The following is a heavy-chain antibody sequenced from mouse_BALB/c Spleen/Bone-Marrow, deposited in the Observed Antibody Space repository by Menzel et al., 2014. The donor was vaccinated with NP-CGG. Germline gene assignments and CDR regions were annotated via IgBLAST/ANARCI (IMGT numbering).Heavy chain of an antibody. CDR1: GFTFSSFG. CDR2: ISSGSSTI. D-gene: IGHD2-2*01. J-gene: IGHJ2*01. V-gene: IGHV5-17*02. CDR3: ARSSYGYDRQAYFFEH. Sequence: EVQLAESGGGLVQPGGSRKLSCAASGFTFSSFGMHWVRQAPEKGLEWVAYISSGSSTIYYADTVKGRFTISRDNPKNTLFLQMTSLRSEDTAMYYCARSSYGYDRQAYFFEHWRQGTPLPVSS.